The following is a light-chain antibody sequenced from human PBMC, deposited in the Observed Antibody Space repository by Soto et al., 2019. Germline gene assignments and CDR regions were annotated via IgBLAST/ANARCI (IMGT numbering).Light chain of an antibody. CDR1: QSISSW. CDR2: KAS. J-gene: IGKJ1*01. V-gene: IGKV1-5*03. Sequence: DIQMTQSPSTLSASVGDRVTITCRASQSISSWLAWYQQKPGKAHNLLIYKASSLESGVPSRFSGSGSGTEFTLTISSLQPDDFATYYCQHYNTYSWTFGQGTKVDIK. CDR3: QHYNTYSWT.